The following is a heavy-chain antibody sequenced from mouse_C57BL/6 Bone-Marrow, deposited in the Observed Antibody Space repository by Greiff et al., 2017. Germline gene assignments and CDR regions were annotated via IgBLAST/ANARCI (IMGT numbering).Heavy chain of an antibody. CDR3: ARQITTLDY. CDR1: GYTFTSYW. V-gene: IGHV1-69*01. CDR2: IDPSDSYT. Sequence: QVHVKQPGAELVMPGASVKLSCKASGYTFTSYWMHWVKPRPGQGLEWIGEIDPSDSYTNYNQKFKGKSTLTVDKSSSTAYMQLSSLTSEDSAVYYCARQITTLDYCGQGTTRTVSS. J-gene: IGHJ2*01. D-gene: IGHD1-1*01.